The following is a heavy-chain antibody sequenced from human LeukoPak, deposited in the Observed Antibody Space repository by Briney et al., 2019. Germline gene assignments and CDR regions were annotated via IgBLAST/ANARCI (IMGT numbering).Heavy chain of an antibody. CDR2: IYHSGST. CDR1: GGSISSGGYS. CDR3: ARSIAAAGYGMDV. J-gene: IGHJ6*04. D-gene: IGHD6-13*01. V-gene: IGHV4-30-2*01. Sequence: SQTLSLTCAVSGGSISSGGYSWSWIRQPPGKGLEWIGYIYHSGSTYYNPSLKSRVTISVARSKNQFSLKLSSVTAVDTAVYYCARSIAAAGYGMDVWGKGTTVTVSS.